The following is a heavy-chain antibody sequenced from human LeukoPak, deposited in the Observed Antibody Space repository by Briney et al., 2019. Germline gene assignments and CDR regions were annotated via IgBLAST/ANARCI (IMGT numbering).Heavy chain of an antibody. D-gene: IGHD2-15*01. CDR2: IKKDGSDK. Sequence: GGSLRLSCAASGFIFSNYWMSWVRQAPGKGPEWVADIKKDGSDKYYVGSVKGRFTISRDNAKNTLYLQMNSLRDEDTAVYYCARRVDATRWFDPWGQGTLVAVSS. J-gene: IGHJ5*02. V-gene: IGHV3-7*01. CDR3: ARRVDATRWFDP. CDR1: GFIFSNYW.